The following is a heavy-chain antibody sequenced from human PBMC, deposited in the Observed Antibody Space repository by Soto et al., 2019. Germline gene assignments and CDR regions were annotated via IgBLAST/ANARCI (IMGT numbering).Heavy chain of an antibody. Sequence: QVQLVQSGAEVKKPGASVKVSCKASGYTFASYGITWVRQAPGQGPEWMGWISANNGNTNYAQKVLGRVTMTTDTSSTTVYMELRSLRYDDTAVYHCVSCNYGNYPSVLSCLHVWGQGTTVTVSS. CDR3: VSCNYGNYPSVLSCLHV. D-gene: IGHD4-17*01. V-gene: IGHV1-18*01. CDR2: ISANNGNT. CDR1: GYTFASYG. J-gene: IGHJ6*02.